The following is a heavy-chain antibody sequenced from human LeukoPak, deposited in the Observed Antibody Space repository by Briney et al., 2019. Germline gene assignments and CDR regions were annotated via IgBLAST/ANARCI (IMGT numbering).Heavy chain of an antibody. CDR1: GFTFSSYA. J-gene: IGHJ6*03. CDR3: AKDREVCITGTTCYYYMDV. V-gene: IGHV3-23*01. D-gene: IGHD1-7*01. CDR2: FSGSGGST. Sequence: PGGSLRLSCAISGFTFSSYAMSWVRQAPGMGLEWVSAFSGSGGSTYYADSVKGRFTISRDNSKNTLYLQMNSLRAEDTAVYYCAKDREVCITGTTCYYYMDVWGKGTTVTVSS.